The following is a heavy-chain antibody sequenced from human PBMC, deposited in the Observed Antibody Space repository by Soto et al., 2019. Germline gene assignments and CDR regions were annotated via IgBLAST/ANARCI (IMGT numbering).Heavy chain of an antibody. V-gene: IGHV3-23*01. CDR1: GFTFSSYA. CDR3: AKAPTVSSVTPLDY. CDR2: ISGSGDRT. Sequence: EVQLLESGGGLVQPGGSLRLSCAASGFTFSSYAMSWVRQAPGKGLEWVSTISGSGDRTYYADSVKGRYTISRDNSKNTLYLQMNSLRAEDTAVYYCAKAPTVSSVTPLDYWGQGTLVAVSS. D-gene: IGHD4-17*01. J-gene: IGHJ4*02.